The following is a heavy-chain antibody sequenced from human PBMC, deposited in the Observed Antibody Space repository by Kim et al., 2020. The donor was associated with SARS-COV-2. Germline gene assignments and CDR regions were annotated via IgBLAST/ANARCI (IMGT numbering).Heavy chain of an antibody. CDR2: IIPILGIA. D-gene: IGHD4-17*01. J-gene: IGHJ5*02. CDR1: GGTFSSYA. V-gene: IGHV1-69*04. CDR3: APGDKSYNWFDP. Sequence: SVKVSCKASGGTFSSYAISWVRQAPGQGLEWMGRIIPILGIANYAQKFQGRVTITADKSTSTAYMELSSLRSEDTAVYYCAPGDKSYNWFDPWGQGTLVTVSS.